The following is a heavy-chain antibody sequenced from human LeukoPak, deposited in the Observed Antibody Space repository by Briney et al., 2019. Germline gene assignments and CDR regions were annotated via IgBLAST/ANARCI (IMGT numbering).Heavy chain of an antibody. J-gene: IGHJ4*02. Sequence: ASVKVSCKTSGYTFTSSGITWVRQAPGQGLEWMGWISTYNGYSKYAQSLQGKVTTTADTSTSTAYMELSSLRSDDTAVYYCAKNSSGGYSDYWGQGTLVTVSS. D-gene: IGHD6-19*01. CDR2: ISTYNGYS. CDR1: GYTFTSSG. V-gene: IGHV1-18*01. CDR3: AKNSSGGYSDY.